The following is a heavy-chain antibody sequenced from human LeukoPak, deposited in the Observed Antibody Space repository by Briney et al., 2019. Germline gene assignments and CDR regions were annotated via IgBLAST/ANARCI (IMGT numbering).Heavy chain of an antibody. CDR1: GYSISTGYY. CDR3: ARVLSDSSGYNFEY. Sequence: SETLSLTCTVSGYSISTGYYWGWIRQPPGKGLQWIGSIYRTGSTYYNPSLKSRVTISVDTSKNQFSLNLNSLTAADTAIYYCARVLSDSSGYNFEYWGQGTLVTISS. CDR2: IYRTGST. V-gene: IGHV4-38-2*02. D-gene: IGHD5-18*01. J-gene: IGHJ4*02.